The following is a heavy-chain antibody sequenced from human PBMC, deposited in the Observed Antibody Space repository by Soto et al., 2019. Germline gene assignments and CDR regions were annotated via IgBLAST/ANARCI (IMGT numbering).Heavy chain of an antibody. CDR2: IKSKTDGGTT. D-gene: IGHD3-3*01. J-gene: IGHJ6*02. V-gene: IGHV3-15*01. CDR1: GFTFSNAW. CDR3: TAEYYDFWSGYAPHYYGMDG. Sequence: PGGSLRLSCASSGFTFSNAWMSWVRQAPGKGLEWVGRIKSKTDGGTTDYAAPVKGRCTISRDDSKNTLYLQMNSLKTEDTAVYYCTAEYYDFWSGYAPHYYGMDGWGQGTTVTVSS.